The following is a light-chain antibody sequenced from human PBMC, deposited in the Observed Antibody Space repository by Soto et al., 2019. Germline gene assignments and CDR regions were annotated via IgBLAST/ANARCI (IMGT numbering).Light chain of an antibody. Sequence: QMSQSPSSLSASVGDRVTITFRASQCIGKDLDWFQQKPGKAPKLLIYAASNLQSGVPARFSGSGSGTDFTLTISSLQPEDFATYYCQQIYFYPFTFGPGTKVDIK. CDR1: QCIGKD. V-gene: IGKV1-6*01. J-gene: IGKJ3*01. CDR2: AAS. CDR3: QQIYFYPFT.